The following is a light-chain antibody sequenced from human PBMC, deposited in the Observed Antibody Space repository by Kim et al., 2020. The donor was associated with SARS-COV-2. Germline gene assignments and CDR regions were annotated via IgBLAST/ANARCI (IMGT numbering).Light chain of an antibody. CDR3: QQYNNWPIT. Sequence: VSPGERGTLSCRASQSVSSNLAWYQQKPGQAPRLLIYSTSTRATGIPARFSGSGSGTEFTLTISSLQSEDFAVYYCQQYNNWPITFGQGTRLEIK. CDR1: QSVSSN. CDR2: STS. V-gene: IGKV3-15*01. J-gene: IGKJ5*01.